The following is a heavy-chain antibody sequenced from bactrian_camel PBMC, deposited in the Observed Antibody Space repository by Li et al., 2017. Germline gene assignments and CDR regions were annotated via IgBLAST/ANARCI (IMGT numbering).Heavy chain of an antibody. V-gene: IGHV3S40*01. CDR3: TKRHVDGRHPRAHLY. D-gene: IGHD6*01. J-gene: IGHJ4*01. CDR2: IDSGGGPA. CDR1: GFMTSMAA. Sequence: VQLVESGGGLVEPGGSLRLSCVASGFMTSMAAMSWVRQAPGKGFEWVSTIDSGGGPASDADWMKGRFAASRDNTKNTMYLQLNNLKTEDTAMYYCTKRHVDGRHPRAHLYWGRGTQVTVS.